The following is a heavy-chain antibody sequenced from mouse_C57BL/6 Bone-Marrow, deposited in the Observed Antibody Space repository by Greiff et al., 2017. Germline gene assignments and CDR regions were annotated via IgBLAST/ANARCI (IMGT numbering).Heavy chain of an antibody. V-gene: IGHV1-69*01. CDR3: ARRGIDDYGNYFDY. Sequence: VQLQQPGAELVMPGASVKLSCKASGYTFTSYWMHWVKQRPGQGLEWIGEIDPSDSYTNYNQKFKGKSTLTVDKSSSTAYMQLSSLTSEDSAVYYCARRGIDDYGNYFDYWGQGTTLTVSS. J-gene: IGHJ2*01. CDR2: IDPSDSYT. D-gene: IGHD2-4*01. CDR1: GYTFTSYW.